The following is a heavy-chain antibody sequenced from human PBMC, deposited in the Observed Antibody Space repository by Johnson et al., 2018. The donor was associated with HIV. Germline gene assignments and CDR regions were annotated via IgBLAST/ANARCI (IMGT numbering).Heavy chain of an antibody. J-gene: IGHJ3*02. D-gene: IGHD6-13*01. Sequence: MMLVESGGGVERPGGSLRLSCAGSGFTFDDHGMSWVRQVPGKGLEWVSGINWSGGTTGYADSVKGRFTISRDNTKNSLYLQMNSLRAEDTAVYYCAKDAAAAALRAFDNWGQGTMVTVSS. CDR3: AKDAAAAALRAFDN. V-gene: IGHV3-20*04. CDR2: INWSGGTT. CDR1: GFTFDDHG.